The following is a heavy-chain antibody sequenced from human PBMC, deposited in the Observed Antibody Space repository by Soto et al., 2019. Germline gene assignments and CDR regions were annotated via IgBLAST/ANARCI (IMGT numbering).Heavy chain of an antibody. Sequence: QVHLVQSGAEVKKPGASVKVSCKGSGYGFTTYGITWVRQAPGQGLEWMAWISAHNGNTNYAQKLQARVTVTRDTSTSTAYMELRSLRSDDTAVYYCARGRDGDYWGQGALVTVSS. CDR3: ARGRDGDY. CDR2: ISAHNGNT. J-gene: IGHJ4*02. V-gene: IGHV1-18*01. CDR1: GYGFTTYG. D-gene: IGHD6-6*01.